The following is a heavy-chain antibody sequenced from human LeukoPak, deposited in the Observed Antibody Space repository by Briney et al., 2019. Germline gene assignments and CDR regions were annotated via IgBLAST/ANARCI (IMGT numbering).Heavy chain of an antibody. V-gene: IGHV3-13*01. CDR1: GFTFSRYD. CDR2: IGTAGDT. Sequence: HPGGSLRLSCAASGFTFSRYDMHWVRQSTGKGLEWVSAIGTAGDTFYLGSVKGRFTISRDNAKNSLYLQMNSLTVGDTAVYYCARSVPGGSAWMGSIEYWGQGTLVTVPS. CDR3: ARSVPGGSAWMGSIEY. J-gene: IGHJ4*02. D-gene: IGHD6-19*01.